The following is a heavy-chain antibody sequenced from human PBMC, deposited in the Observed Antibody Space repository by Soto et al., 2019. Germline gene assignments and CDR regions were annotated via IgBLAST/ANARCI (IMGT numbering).Heavy chain of an antibody. CDR1: GFPFSSYA. D-gene: IGHD3-22*01. J-gene: IGHJ4*02. CDR3: AKDRSRYYDSSRYHVLAY. CDR2: ISDTT. V-gene: IGHV3-23*01. Sequence: GGSLRLSCEASGFPFSSYAMNWVRQAPGKGLEWVSTISDTTYYADSVKGRCTISRDNSKNTLYLQMNNLRAEDTAVYYCAKDRSRYYDSSRYHVLAYWAQRTPDPVSS.